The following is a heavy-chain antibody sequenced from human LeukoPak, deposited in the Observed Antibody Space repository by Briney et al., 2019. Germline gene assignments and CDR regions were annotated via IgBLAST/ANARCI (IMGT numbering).Heavy chain of an antibody. V-gene: IGHV4-61*02. Sequence: SQTLSLTCTVSGSSISSGSYYWSWIRQPAGKGPEWIGRIYTSGSTNYNPSLKSRVTISVDTSKNQFSLKLSSVTAADTAVYYCARGGRYYDSSGYPDYWGQGTLVTVSS. CDR1: GSSISSGSYY. CDR3: ARGGRYYDSSGYPDY. CDR2: IYTSGST. D-gene: IGHD3-22*01. J-gene: IGHJ4*02.